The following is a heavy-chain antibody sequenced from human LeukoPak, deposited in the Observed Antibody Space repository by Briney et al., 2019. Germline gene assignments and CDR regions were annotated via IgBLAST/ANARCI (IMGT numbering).Heavy chain of an antibody. CDR2: INHSGST. Sequence: PGGSLRLSCAASGFTVSSNYMSWVRQAPGKGLEWIGEINHSGSTNYNPSLKSRVTISVDTSKNQFSLKLSSVTAADTAVYYCARGSPYYSDSSGYYGYYYDMDVWGQGTTVTVSS. CDR3: ARGSPYYSDSSGYYGYYYDMDV. CDR1: GFTVSSNY. D-gene: IGHD3-22*01. V-gene: IGHV4-34*01. J-gene: IGHJ6*02.